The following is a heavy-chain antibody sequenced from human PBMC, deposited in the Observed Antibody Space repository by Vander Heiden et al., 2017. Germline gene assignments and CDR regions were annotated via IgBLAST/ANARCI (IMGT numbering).Heavy chain of an antibody. CDR1: GFPFSSYA. D-gene: IGHD3-9*01. J-gene: IGHJ6*02. CDR2: ISYDGSNK. Sequence: QVTLVESGGGVVQPGRSLRLSCAASGFPFSSYAMHWVRQAPGKGLEWVAVISYDGSNKYYADSVKGRFTISRDNSKNTLYLQMNSLRAEDTAVYYCARDRDILTGGGMDVWGQGTTVTVSS. CDR3: ARDRDILTGGGMDV. V-gene: IGHV3-30-3*01.